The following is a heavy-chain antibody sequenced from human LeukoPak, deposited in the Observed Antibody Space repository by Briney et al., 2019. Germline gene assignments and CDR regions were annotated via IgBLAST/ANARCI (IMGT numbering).Heavy chain of an antibody. CDR1: GFTFSTHW. CDR3: ASLLTPYHGSGGGGMDV. J-gene: IGHJ6*02. Sequence: GGSLRLSCAASGFTFSTHWMYWVRQAPGRELVWVSRINGDGSLTSYADSVKGRFTTSRDNAKDTLYLQMTSLRVEDTAVYSCASLLTPYHGSGGGGMDVWGQGTTVTVSS. CDR2: INGDGSLT. V-gene: IGHV3-74*01. D-gene: IGHD3-10*01.